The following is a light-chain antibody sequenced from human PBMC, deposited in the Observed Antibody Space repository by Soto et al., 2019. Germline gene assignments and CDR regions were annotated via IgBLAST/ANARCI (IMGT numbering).Light chain of an antibody. V-gene: IGKV3-11*01. CDR1: QSVRTV. Sequence: EIVLTQSPATLSLSPGERATLSCGASQSVRTVLAWYQQKPGQAPRLLIYDASTRATGVPARFSDSGSGTDFTLTISNLESEDFGVYYCQQRTDWPTITFGQGTRLDIK. J-gene: IGKJ5*01. CDR3: QQRTDWPTIT. CDR2: DAS.